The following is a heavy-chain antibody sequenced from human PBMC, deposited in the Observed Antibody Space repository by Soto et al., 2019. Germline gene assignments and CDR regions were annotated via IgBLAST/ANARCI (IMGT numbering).Heavy chain of an antibody. D-gene: IGHD1-26*01. J-gene: IGHJ4*02. CDR3: ARGPSGDKVDY. Sequence: SETLSLTCTVSGGSISSSSYYWGWIRQPPGKGLEWIGSIYYSGSTYYNPSLKSRVTISVDTSKNQFSLKLSSVTAADTAVYYCARGPSGDKVDYWGQGTLVTVSS. V-gene: IGHV4-39*01. CDR1: GGSISSSSYY. CDR2: IYYSGST.